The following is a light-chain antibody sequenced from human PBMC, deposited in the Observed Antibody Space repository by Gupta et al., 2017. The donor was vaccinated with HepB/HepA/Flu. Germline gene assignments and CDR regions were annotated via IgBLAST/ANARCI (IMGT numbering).Light chain of an antibody. J-gene: IGKJ3*01. CDR1: QSISSY. V-gene: IGKV1-39*01. Sequence: DIQMTHSPSSLSASVGDRVTITGRASQSISSYLNWFQQKPGKAPKLLIYAASSLQSGVPSRFSGSGSGTDFTLTISSLQPEDFATYYCRQSYSIPLTFGHGTKVDIK. CDR3: RQSYSIPLT. CDR2: AAS.